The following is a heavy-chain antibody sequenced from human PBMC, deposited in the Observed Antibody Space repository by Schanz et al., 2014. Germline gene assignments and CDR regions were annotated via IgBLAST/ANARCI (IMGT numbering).Heavy chain of an antibody. V-gene: IGHV3-23*04. D-gene: IGHD1-1*01. CDR2: ITGSGSKT. CDR3: MAMGRNTSHYFDH. CDR1: GFTFTGYV. J-gene: IGHJ4*02. Sequence: EVQLVESGGGVVRPGGSLRLSCTASGFTFTGYVMTWVRQAPGKGLEWVSAITGSGSKTYYADSVKGRFTIARDNSKNTLFLQIDSLRVEDAAVYYCMAMGRNTSHYFDHWGQGTLVTVSS.